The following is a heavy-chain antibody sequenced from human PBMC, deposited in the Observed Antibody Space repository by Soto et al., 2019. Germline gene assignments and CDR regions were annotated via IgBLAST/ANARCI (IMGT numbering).Heavy chain of an antibody. Sequence: VQLVESGGGLVQPGTSLRISCAASGFTFHDFAMHWVRQAPGKGLEWVSGISWNSGSMGYADSVNGRVTISRDNAMNSLYLQMNSLRAEDTALYYCAKDKGYNWNDVAAFDIWGQGTMVTVSS. J-gene: IGHJ3*02. CDR2: ISWNSGSM. V-gene: IGHV3-9*01. CDR3: AKDKGYNWNDVAAFDI. D-gene: IGHD1-20*01. CDR1: GFTFHDFA.